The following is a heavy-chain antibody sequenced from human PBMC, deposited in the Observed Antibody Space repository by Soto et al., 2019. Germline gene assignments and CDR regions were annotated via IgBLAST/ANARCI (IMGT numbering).Heavy chain of an antibody. CDR1: GFTFSSYA. J-gene: IGHJ4*02. V-gene: IGHV3-23*01. CDR3: AKHLSGSDLFDN. D-gene: IGHD1-26*01. Sequence: GGSLRLSCAASGFTFSSYAMSWVRQAPGKGLEWVSAISGSGGTTYYADSVKGRFTLSRDNSKDTLYLQMNSLRAEDTALYFCAKHLSGSDLFDNCGQGTLVTVSS. CDR2: ISGSGGTT.